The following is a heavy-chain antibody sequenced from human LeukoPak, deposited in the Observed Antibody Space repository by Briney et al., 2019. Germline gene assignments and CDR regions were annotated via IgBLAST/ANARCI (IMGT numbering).Heavy chain of an antibody. CDR1: GGSFTDYF. J-gene: IGHJ6*02. D-gene: IGHD3-22*01. Sequence: SETLSLTCTVYGGSFTDYFWTWIRQSPGKGLEWIGEINDYTGDTNYNPSLNSRVSISLEKSKNQFSLELRSVTAADTAVYYCARGRIAKVVVVHSFSYGMAVPGQGTTVTVSS. V-gene: IGHV4-34*01. CDR2: INDYTGDT. CDR3: ARGRIAKVVVVHSFSYGMAV.